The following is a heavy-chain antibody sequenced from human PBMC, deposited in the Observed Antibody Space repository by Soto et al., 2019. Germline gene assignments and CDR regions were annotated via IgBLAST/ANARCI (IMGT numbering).Heavy chain of an antibody. Sequence: PGGSLRLSCAASGFTFSTYAMSWVRQAPGKGLEWVSAIGRIASDTYYADSVKGRFTISRDNSKNTLYLQMNSLRAEDTAVYYCAKSIAAAGPSPPYYYYYGMDVWGQGTTVTVSS. CDR1: GFTFSTYA. V-gene: IGHV3-23*01. J-gene: IGHJ6*02. CDR3: AKSIAAAGPSPPYYYYYGMDV. CDR2: IGRIASDT. D-gene: IGHD6-13*01.